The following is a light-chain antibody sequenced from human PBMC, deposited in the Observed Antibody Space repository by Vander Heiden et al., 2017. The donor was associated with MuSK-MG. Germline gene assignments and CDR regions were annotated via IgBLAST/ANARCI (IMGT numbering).Light chain of an antibody. J-gene: IGKJ3*01. CDR1: QGISNS. CDR2: AAS. V-gene: IGKV1-NL1*01. CDR3: QRYDTTPYT. Sequence: DIQMTQSPSSLSASVGDRVTITCRASQGISNSLAWYQQKPGKAPKLLLYAASRLESGVPSRFSGSASGTDYTLTISILHPEDFTTYYCQRYDTTPYTFGHGTKVEIK.